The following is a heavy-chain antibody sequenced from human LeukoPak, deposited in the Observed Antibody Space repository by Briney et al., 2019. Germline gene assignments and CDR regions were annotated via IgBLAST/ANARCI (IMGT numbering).Heavy chain of an antibody. D-gene: IGHD3-22*01. CDR2: IYHSGST. CDR3: ATSSGYYYAPTREIDY. CDR1: GGSISSSNW. J-gene: IGHJ4*02. V-gene: IGHV4-4*02. Sequence: SETLSLTCAVSGGSISSSNWWSWVRQPPGQGLEWIGEIYHSGSTNYNPSLKSRVTISVDKSKNQFSLKLSSVTAADTAVYYCATSSGYYYAPTREIDYWGQGTLVTVSS.